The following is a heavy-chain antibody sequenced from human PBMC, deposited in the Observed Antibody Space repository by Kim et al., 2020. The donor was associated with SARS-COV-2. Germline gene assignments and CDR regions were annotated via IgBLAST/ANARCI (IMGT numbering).Heavy chain of an antibody. CDR3: VKDRGGRVGDFDY. J-gene: IGHJ4*02. D-gene: IGHD2-15*01. CDR2: VNSNGGST. V-gene: IGHV3-64D*06. CDR1: GFTFSGYA. Sequence: GGSLRLSCSASGFTFSGYAMHWVRQAPGKGLEYVSAVNSNGGSTYYADSVKGRFTISRDNSKNTLYLQRRGLRAEDTAVYNVVKDRGGRVGDFDYWAQGT.